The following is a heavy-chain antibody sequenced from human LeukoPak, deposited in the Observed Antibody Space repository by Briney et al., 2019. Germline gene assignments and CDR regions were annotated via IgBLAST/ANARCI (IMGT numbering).Heavy chain of an antibody. J-gene: IGHJ6*03. V-gene: IGHV4-59*01. CDR1: GGSISSYY. CDR3: ARTVAGPLYYYYYYMDV. D-gene: IGHD6-19*01. CDR2: IYYGGST. Sequence: SETLSLTCTVSGGSISSYYWSWIRQPPGKGLEWIGYIYYGGSTNYNPSLKSRVTISVDTSKNQFSLKLSSVTAADTAVYYCARTVAGPLYYYYYYMDVWGKGTTVTVSS.